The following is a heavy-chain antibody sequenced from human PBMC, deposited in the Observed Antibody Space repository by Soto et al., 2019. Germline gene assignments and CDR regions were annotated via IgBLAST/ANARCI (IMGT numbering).Heavy chain of an antibody. Sequence: PSETLSLTCTVSGGSIGSSSYYWGWIRQPPGKGLEWIGSIYYSGSTYYNPSLKSRVTISVDTSKNQFSLKLSSVTAADTAVYYCARHIYQLLPNWFDPWGQGTLVTVSS. D-gene: IGHD2-2*01. CDR1: GGSIGSSSYY. CDR2: IYYSGST. V-gene: IGHV4-39*01. CDR3: ARHIYQLLPNWFDP. J-gene: IGHJ5*02.